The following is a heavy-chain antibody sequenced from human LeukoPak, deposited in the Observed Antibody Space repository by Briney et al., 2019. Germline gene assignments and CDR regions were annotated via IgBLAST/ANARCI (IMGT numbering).Heavy chain of an antibody. D-gene: IGHD4/OR15-4a*01. CDR3: AKDFPTIEGDY. Sequence: GGSLRLSCAASRFTFSSYTMSWVRQAPGKGLEWVSAISGSGDTTYYADSVKGRFTISRDNSKNTLYLQMNSLRAEDTAVYYCAKDFPTIEGDYWGQGTLVTVSS. CDR1: RFTFSSYT. J-gene: IGHJ4*02. CDR2: ISGSGDTT. V-gene: IGHV3-23*01.